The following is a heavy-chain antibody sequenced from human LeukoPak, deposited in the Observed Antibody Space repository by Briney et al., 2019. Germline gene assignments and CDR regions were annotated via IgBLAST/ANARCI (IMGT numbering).Heavy chain of an antibody. J-gene: IGHJ4*02. Sequence: ASVKVSCKASGYTFTSYGISWVRQAPGQGLEWMGWISAYNGNTNYAQKLQGRVTMTTDASTSIAYMELRSLRSDDTAVYYCARSNGIAAAGTETPLYYWGQGTLVTVSS. CDR2: ISAYNGNT. CDR1: GYTFTSYG. D-gene: IGHD6-13*01. CDR3: ARSNGIAAAGTETPLYY. V-gene: IGHV1-18*01.